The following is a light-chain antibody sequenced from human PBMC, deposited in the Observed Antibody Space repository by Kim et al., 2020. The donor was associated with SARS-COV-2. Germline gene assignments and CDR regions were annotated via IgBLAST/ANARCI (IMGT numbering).Light chain of an antibody. V-gene: IGLV1-44*01. Sequence: QSVLTQPPSASGTPGQRVTISCSGSSSNIGSNTVNWYQQLPGTAPKLLIYSNNQRHSGVPDRFSGSKSGTSASLAISGLQSEDEADYYCAAWDDSLRVFGTGTKVTVL. CDR1: SSNIGSNT. CDR3: AAWDDSLRV. J-gene: IGLJ1*01. CDR2: SNN.